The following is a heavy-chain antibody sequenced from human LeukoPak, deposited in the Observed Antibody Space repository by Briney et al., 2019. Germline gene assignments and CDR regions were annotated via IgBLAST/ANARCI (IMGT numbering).Heavy chain of an antibody. D-gene: IGHD6-6*01. CDR2: INHSGST. V-gene: IGHV4-34*01. J-gene: IGHJ4*02. Sequence: MTSETLSLTCAVYGGSFSGYYWSWIRQPPGKGLEWIGEINHSGSTNYNPSLKSRVTISVDTSKNQFSLKLSSVTAADTAVYYCARAPRIAALTGYFDYWGQGTPVTVSS. CDR3: ARAPRIAALTGYFDY. CDR1: GGSFSGYY.